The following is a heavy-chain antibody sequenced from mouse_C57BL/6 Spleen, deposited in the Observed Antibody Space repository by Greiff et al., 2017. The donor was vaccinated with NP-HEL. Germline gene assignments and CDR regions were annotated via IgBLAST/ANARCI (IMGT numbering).Heavy chain of an antibody. V-gene: IGHV5-12*01. J-gene: IGHJ1*03. Sequence: EVKLVESGGGLVQPGGSLKLSCAASGFTFSDYYMYWVRQTPEKRLEWVAYISNGGGSTYYPDTVKGRFTISRDNAKNTLYLQMSRLKSEDTAMYYCARRGDYGSSWYFDVWGTGTTVTVSS. CDR1: GFTFSDYY. CDR2: ISNGGGST. D-gene: IGHD1-1*01. CDR3: ARRGDYGSSWYFDV.